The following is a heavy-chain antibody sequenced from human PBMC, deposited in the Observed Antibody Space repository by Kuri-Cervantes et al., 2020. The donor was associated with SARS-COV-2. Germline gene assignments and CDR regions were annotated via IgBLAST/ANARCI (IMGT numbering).Heavy chain of an antibody. CDR3: AKDRVPVARRSRHFDY. D-gene: IGHD6-19*01. Sequence: GESLKISCAASGFTFDDYAMHWVRQAPGKGLEWVSLISWDGGSTYYADSVKGRFTISRDNSKNSLYLQMNSLRAEDTALYYCAKDRVPVARRSRHFDYWGQGTLVTVSS. CDR1: GFTFDDYA. CDR2: ISWDGGST. V-gene: IGHV3-43D*03. J-gene: IGHJ4*02.